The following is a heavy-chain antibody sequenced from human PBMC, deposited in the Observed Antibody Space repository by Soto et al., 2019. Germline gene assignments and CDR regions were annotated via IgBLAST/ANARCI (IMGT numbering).Heavy chain of an antibody. CDR1: GVTFSSYA. V-gene: IGHV3-23*01. D-gene: IGHD2-2*01. J-gene: IGHJ5*02. CDR2: ISGSGDTT. CDR3: AKDPREPAAYIWFDP. Sequence: PGGSLRLSGAACGVTFSSYAMGGVRKVPGKGLEWVSSISGSGDTTHYADSVRGRFTISRDNSWNTLYLQMNSLRAEDTAVYYCAKDPREPAAYIWFDPWGQGTQVTVSS.